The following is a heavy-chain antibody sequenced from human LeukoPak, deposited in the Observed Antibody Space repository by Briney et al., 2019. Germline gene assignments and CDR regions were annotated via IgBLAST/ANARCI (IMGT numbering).Heavy chain of an antibody. J-gene: IGHJ4*02. V-gene: IGHV4-34*01. CDR3: ARGRHGGRYSSSWSLPDY. Sequence: SETLSLTCAVYGGSFSGYYWSWIRQPPGKGLEWIGEINHSGSTNYNPSLKSRVTISVDTSKNQFSLKLSSVTAADTAVYYCARGRHGGRYSSSWSLPDYWGQGTLVTVSS. CDR1: GGSFSGYY. D-gene: IGHD6-13*01. CDR2: INHSGST.